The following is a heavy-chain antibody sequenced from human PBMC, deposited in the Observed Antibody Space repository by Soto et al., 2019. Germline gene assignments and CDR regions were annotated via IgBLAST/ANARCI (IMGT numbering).Heavy chain of an antibody. CDR2: ISYDGTYK. CDR3: AKNPRGRSGFTFYLEH. Sequence: QVQLVESGGGVVQPGTSLRLSCAASGFTFTNYAMHWVRQAPGKGPEWVAVISYDGTYKYYADSVKGRFTISRDNPKNTLFLQVNSLRAEDTAVYYCAKNPRGRSGFTFYLEHWGQGTLVTVSS. CDR1: GFTFTNYA. D-gene: IGHD6-19*01. J-gene: IGHJ4*02. V-gene: IGHV3-30*18.